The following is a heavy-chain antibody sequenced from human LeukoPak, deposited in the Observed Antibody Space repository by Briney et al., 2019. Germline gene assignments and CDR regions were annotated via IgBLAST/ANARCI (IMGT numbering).Heavy chain of an antibody. CDR1: GYTFTSYY. Sequence: GASVKVSCKASGYTFTSYYMHWVQQAPGQGLEWMGIINPSGGSTSYAQKFQGRVTMTRDMSTSTVYMELSSLRSEDTAVYYCARQAIYYYYYMDVWGKGTTVTISS. CDR2: INPSGGST. J-gene: IGHJ6*03. V-gene: IGHV1-46*01. D-gene: IGHD2-21*01. CDR3: ARQAIYYYYYMDV.